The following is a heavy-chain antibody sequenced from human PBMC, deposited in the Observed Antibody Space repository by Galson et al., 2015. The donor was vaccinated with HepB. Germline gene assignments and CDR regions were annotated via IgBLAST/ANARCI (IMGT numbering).Heavy chain of an antibody. CDR3: STAQTGACDY. D-gene: IGHD3-10*01. J-gene: IGHJ4*02. CDR1: GYTFVDYS. V-gene: IGHV1-69-2*01. CDR2: VDPDDGNT. Sequence: VKVSCKVSGYTFVDYSIHWVRQVPGKGLDWMGFVDPDDGNTRYAEAFHDRVTMTADTSTDTAYMELSSLRSEDTAMYYCSTAQTGACDYWGQGTLVTVSS.